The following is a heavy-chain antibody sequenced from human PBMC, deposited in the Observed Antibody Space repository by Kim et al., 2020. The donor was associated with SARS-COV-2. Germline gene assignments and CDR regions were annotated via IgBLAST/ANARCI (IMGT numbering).Heavy chain of an antibody. CDR3: ARASLYYYYGMDV. Sequence: SETLSLTCAVYGGSFSGYYWSWIRQPPGKGLEWIGEINHSGSTNYNPSLKSRVTISVDTSKNQFSLKLSSVTAADTAVYYCARASLYYYYGMDVGGQGTT. CDR1: GGSFSGYY. J-gene: IGHJ6*02. CDR2: INHSGST. D-gene: IGHD2-2*01. V-gene: IGHV4-34*01.